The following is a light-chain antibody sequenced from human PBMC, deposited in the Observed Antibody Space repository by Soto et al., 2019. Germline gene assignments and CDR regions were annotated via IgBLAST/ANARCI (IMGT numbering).Light chain of an antibody. V-gene: IGKV1-9*01. CDR2: VAS. J-gene: IGKJ4*01. CDR1: QDYSSY. Sequence: DIQLTQSPSFLSASIGDRVTITCRASQDYSSYLAWYQQKPGKDPNLLLYVASTLQSGVLSRFSGSGSGTEFTLTISSVQTEDFETYYCQQLNSFPLTFGGGTKVASK. CDR3: QQLNSFPLT.